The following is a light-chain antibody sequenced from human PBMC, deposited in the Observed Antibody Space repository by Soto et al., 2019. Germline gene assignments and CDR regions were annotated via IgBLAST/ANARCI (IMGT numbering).Light chain of an antibody. CDR2: EGG. CDR3: CSYAGSDTFPVV. V-gene: IGLV2-23*01. J-gene: IGLJ2*01. Sequence: QSALTQPASVSGSPGQSITISCTGTSSDVGSYDLVSWYQRHLGKAPKLIIYEGGKRPSEVSARFSGSRSGNTASLTTSRLQAEDEADYYCCSYAGSDTFPVVFGGGTKVTVL. CDR1: SSDVGSYDL.